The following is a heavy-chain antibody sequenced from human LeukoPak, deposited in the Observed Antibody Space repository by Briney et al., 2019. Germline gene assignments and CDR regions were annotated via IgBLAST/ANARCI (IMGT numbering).Heavy chain of an antibody. V-gene: IGHV3-53*05. CDR1: GFTVSSNY. D-gene: IGHD2-21*02. CDR2: IYSGGST. Sequence: GSLRLSCAASGFTVSSNYMSWVRQAPGNRLEWVSVIYSGGSTYYADSVKGRFTISRDNSKNSLYLQMNSLRTEDTALYYCAKGFRANRGVTLGYWGQGTLVTVSS. CDR3: AKGFRANRGVTLGY. J-gene: IGHJ4*02.